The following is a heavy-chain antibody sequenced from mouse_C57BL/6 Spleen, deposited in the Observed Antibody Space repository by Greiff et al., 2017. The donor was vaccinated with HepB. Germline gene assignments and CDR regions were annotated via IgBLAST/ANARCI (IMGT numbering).Heavy chain of an antibody. CDR3: ARGYSNYGSFYWYFDV. Sequence: EVHLVESGPGLVKPSQSLSLTCSVTGYSITSGYYWNWIRQFPGNKLEWMGYISYDGSNNYNPSLKNRISITRDTSKNQFFLKLNSVTTEDTATYYCARGYSNYGSFYWYFDVWGTGTTVTVSS. CDR2: ISYDGSN. CDR1: GYSITSGYY. D-gene: IGHD2-5*01. J-gene: IGHJ1*03. V-gene: IGHV3-6*01.